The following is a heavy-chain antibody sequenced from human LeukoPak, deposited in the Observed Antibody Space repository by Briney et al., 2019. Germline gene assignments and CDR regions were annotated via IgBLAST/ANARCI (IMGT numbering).Heavy chain of an antibody. J-gene: IGHJ5*02. Sequence: ASVKVSCKASGYTFTGYYMHWVRQAPGQGLEWMGWINPNSGGTNYAQKFQGRVTMTRDTSISTAYMELSRLRSDDTAVYYCARAAMVSNWFDPWGQGTLVTVSS. CDR2: INPNSGGT. CDR3: ARAAMVSNWFDP. CDR1: GYTFTGYY. D-gene: IGHD5-18*01. V-gene: IGHV1-2*02.